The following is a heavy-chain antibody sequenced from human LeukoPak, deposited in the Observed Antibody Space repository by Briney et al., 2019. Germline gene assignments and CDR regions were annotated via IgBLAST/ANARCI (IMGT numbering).Heavy chain of an antibody. CDR1: GGTFSSYA. CDR2: IIPIFDTA. V-gene: IGHV1-69*13. D-gene: IGHD3-22*01. J-gene: IGHJ6*02. CDR3: ARDKYYYDSSGYRTMDYYGMDV. Sequence: ASVKVSFKASGGTFSSYAISWVRQAPGQGLEWIGGIIPIFDTANYAQKFQGRVTITADESTSTAYMELSSLRSEDTAVYYCARDKYYYDSSGYRTMDYYGMDVWGQGTTVTVSS.